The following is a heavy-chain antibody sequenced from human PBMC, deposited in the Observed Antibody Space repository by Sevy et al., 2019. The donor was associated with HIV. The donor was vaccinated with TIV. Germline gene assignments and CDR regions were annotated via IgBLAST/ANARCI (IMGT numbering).Heavy chain of an antibody. CDR2: ISDSGSDT. CDR3: ASGNGLF. V-gene: IGHV3-23*01. D-gene: IGHD1-1*01. J-gene: IGHJ4*02. Sequence: GSLRPSCSISGFTFNNHAMTWVRQAPAKGLEWVSGISDSGSDTYFAASEKGRFTISRDNSKNTLYLQMNNLRAEDTALYYCASGNGLFWGQGTLVTVSS. CDR1: GFTFNNHA.